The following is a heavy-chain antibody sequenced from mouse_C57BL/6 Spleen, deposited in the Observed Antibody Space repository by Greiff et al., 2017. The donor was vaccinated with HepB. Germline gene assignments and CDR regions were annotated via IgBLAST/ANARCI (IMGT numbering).Heavy chain of an antibody. Sequence: VQLQQSGAELVKPGASVKMSCKASGYTFTSYWITWVKQRPGQGLEWIGDIYPGSGSTNYNEKFKSKATLTVDKYSSTAYMQLSSLTSEDSAVYYCARRRGYFDFWGQGTTLTVSS. J-gene: IGHJ2*01. V-gene: IGHV1-55*01. CDR2: IYPGSGST. CDR3: ARRRGYFDF. CDR1: GYTFTSYW.